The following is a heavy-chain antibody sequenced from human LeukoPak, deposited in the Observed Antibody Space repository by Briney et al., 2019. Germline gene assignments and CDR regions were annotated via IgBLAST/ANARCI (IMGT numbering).Heavy chain of an antibody. CDR2: IHYSGSA. CDR3: ARGQWFRAF. J-gene: IGHJ4*02. CDR1: GGSFSGYY. V-gene: IGHV4-34*01. D-gene: IGHD3-10*01. Sequence: PSETLSLTCAVYGGSFSGYYWTWIRQPPGKGLEWIGEIHYSGSATYNPSLKSRVTISVDTSKNQFSLKMNSVTAADTAVYYCARGQWFRAFWSRGTPVTVSS.